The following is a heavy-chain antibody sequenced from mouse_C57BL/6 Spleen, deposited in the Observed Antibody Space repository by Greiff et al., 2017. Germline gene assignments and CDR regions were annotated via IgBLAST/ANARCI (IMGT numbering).Heavy chain of an antibody. V-gene: IGHV1-76*01. CDR2: IYPGSGNT. Sequence: QVQLQQSGAELVRPGASVKLSCKASGYTFTDYYINWVKQRPGQGLEWIARIYPGSGNTYYNEKFKGKATLTAEKSSSTAYMQLSSLTSEDSAVYFCAREGWSKYFDVWGTGTTVTVSS. CDR3: AREGWSKYFDV. J-gene: IGHJ1*03. CDR1: GYTFTDYY. D-gene: IGHD2-3*01.